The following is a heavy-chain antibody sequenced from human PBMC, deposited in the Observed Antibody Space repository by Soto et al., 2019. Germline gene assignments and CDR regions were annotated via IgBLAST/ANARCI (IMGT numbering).Heavy chain of an antibody. CDR1: GFTFSSYA. Sequence: GGSLRLSCAASGFTFSSYAMHWIRQAPGKGLARVAVISYDGSNKYYADSVKGRFTISRDNSKNTLYLQMNSLRAEDTAAYYCARDFLTSYDFWSGYYTGGYFDYWGQGTLVTVSS. D-gene: IGHD3-3*01. CDR2: ISYDGSNK. V-gene: IGHV3-30-3*01. CDR3: ARDFLTSYDFWSGYYTGGYFDY. J-gene: IGHJ4*02.